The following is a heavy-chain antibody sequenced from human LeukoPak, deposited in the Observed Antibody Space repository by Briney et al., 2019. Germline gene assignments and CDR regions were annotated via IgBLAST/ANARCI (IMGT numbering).Heavy chain of an antibody. Sequence: PGGTLRLSCAASGFTFSSYGMSWVRQAPGQGLEWVSAISGSGGSTYYADSVKGRFTISRDNSKDTLYLQMNSLRAEDTAVYYCAKYPSLWFGELSYFDYWGQGTLVTVSS. D-gene: IGHD3-10*01. CDR2: ISGSGGST. CDR3: AKYPSLWFGELSYFDY. V-gene: IGHV3-23*01. J-gene: IGHJ4*02. CDR1: GFTFSSYG.